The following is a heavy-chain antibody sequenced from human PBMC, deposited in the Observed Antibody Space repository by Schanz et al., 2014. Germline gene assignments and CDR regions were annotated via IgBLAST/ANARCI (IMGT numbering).Heavy chain of an antibody. CDR3: ARGHYGLDV. CDR1: GFTFSSYP. V-gene: IGHV3-30*04. J-gene: IGHJ6*02. Sequence: VQLVESGGGLVQPGGSLRLSCAASGFTFSSYPMHWVRQAPGKGLEWVALISYDGINKYYADSVKGRFTISRDNSKNTLYLQMNSLRAEDTAVYYCARGHYGLDVWGPGTSVTVSS. CDR2: ISYDGINK. D-gene: IGHD3-10*01.